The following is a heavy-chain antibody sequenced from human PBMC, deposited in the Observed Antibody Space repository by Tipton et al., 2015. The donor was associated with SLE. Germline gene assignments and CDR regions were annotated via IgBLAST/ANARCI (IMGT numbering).Heavy chain of an antibody. Sequence: TLSLTCTVSGRSIRSSIFRWGWVRQSPGKGLEWIGNINDSGTTYYNPSLKSRVTISVDTSKNQFSLKVTSVTAADTAVYYCARGFGYYYYYMDDWGKGTTITVSS. D-gene: IGHD3-16*01. CDR1: GRSIRSSIFR. J-gene: IGHJ6*03. CDR2: INDSGTT. V-gene: IGHV4-39*07. CDR3: ARGFGYYYYYMDD.